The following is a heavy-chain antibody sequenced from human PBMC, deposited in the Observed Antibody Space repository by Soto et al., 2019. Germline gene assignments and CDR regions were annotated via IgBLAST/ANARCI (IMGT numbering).Heavy chain of an antibody. CDR3: ARDLGYCNSSGCFRNWFDA. J-gene: IGHJ5*02. CDR2: ISTYDGKT. D-gene: IGHD2-15*01. CDR1: GYSFRTHG. Sequence: QVQLVQSGAEVKTPGASVKVSCRASGYSFRTHGISWVRQAPGQGLEWMGWISTYDGKTNFPQKFQGRITMTRDTSTSTAYMELRSLRSDDTAVYFCARDLGYCNSSGCFRNWFDAWGQGTLVTVSS. V-gene: IGHV1-18*01.